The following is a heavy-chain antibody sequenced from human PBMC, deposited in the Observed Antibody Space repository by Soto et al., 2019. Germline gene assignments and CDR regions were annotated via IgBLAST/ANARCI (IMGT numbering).Heavy chain of an antibody. CDR3: ARGGYNWNDVGY. Sequence: QLQLQESGSGLVKPSQTLSLTCAVSGGSISSGGYSWSWIRQPPGKGLEGIGYIYHSGSTYYNPTLKRRVTISVDRSKNQFSLKLSSVTAADTAVYYCARGGYNWNDVGYWGQGTLVTVSS. CDR1: GGSISSGGYS. V-gene: IGHV4-30-2*01. J-gene: IGHJ4*02. D-gene: IGHD1-20*01. CDR2: IYHSGST.